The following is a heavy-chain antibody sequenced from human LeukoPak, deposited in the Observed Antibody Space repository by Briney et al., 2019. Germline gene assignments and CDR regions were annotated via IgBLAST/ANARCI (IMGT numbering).Heavy chain of an antibody. D-gene: IGHD3-9*01. J-gene: IGHJ4*02. CDR2: ISSSNSYI. V-gene: IGHV3-21*01. CDR1: GFTFSSYS. CDR3: ARDEPGDYRYGDHTGGYFGY. Sequence: PGGSLRLSCAASGFTFSSYSMNWVRQAPGKGLGWVSSISSSNSYIYYADSVKGRFTISRDNAKNSLYLQMNSLRAEDTAVYYCARDEPGDYRYGDHTGGYFGYWGQGTLVTVSS.